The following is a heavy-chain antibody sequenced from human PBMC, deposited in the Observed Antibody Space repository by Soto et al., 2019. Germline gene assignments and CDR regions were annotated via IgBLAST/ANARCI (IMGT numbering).Heavy chain of an antibody. Sequence: GGALRLSCAASGFIFRSYGMHWVRQVPGKGLEWVTVIWVDGINKYYGDAVKGRFTISRDNSKDTLYLQMNSLRVEDTAVYYCVRARAHFDAFDIWGQGTMVTVSS. CDR1: GFIFRSYG. CDR3: VRARAHFDAFDI. V-gene: IGHV3-33*01. CDR2: IWVDGINK. J-gene: IGHJ3*02.